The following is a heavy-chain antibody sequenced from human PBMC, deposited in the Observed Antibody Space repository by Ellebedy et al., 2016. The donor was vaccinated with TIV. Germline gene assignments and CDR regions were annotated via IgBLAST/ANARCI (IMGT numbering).Heavy chain of an antibody. V-gene: IGHV5-51*01. CDR3: ARQEHYYDSSGYYHDAFDI. J-gene: IGHJ3*02. CDR2: IYPGDSDT. Sequence: GESLKISXKGSGYSFTSYWIGWVRQMPGKGLEWMGIIYPGDSDTRYSPSFQGQVTISADKSISTAYLQWSSLKASDTAMYYCARQEHYYDSSGYYHDAFDIWGQGTMVTVSS. CDR1: GYSFTSYW. D-gene: IGHD3-22*01.